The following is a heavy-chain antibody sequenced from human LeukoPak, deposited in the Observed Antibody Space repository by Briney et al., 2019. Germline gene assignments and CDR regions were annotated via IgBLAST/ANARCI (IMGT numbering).Heavy chain of an antibody. D-gene: IGHD2-15*01. Sequence: ASVKVSCKASGGTFSSYAISWVRQARGQGLEWMGGIIPILGTANYAQKFQGRVTITGDGSTSTAYVELSSLRSEDTAVYYCARNGYCSGGSGDRFDPWGQGTLVTVSS. V-gene: IGHV1-69*13. CDR1: GGTFSSYA. CDR2: IIPILGTA. CDR3: ARNGYCSGGSGDRFDP. J-gene: IGHJ5*02.